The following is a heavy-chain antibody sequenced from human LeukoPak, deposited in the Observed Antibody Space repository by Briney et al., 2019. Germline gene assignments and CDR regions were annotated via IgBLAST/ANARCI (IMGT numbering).Heavy chain of an antibody. Sequence: GGSLRLSCAASGFTFSNYAMSWVRQAPGKRLEWVSAISGSGGSTNYVDSVKGRFTISRDNAKNSLYLQMNSLRAEDTAVYYCARQNLSSSWYFDYWGQGTLVTVSS. CDR2: ISGSGGST. V-gene: IGHV3-23*01. D-gene: IGHD6-13*01. CDR1: GFTFSNYA. CDR3: ARQNLSSSWYFDY. J-gene: IGHJ4*02.